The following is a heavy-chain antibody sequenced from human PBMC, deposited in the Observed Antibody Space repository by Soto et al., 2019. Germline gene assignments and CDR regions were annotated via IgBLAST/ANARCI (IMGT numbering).Heavy chain of an antibody. J-gene: IGHJ4*02. V-gene: IGHV3-33*01. CDR2: IWYDGSNK. CDR3: ARDLNFFCSGYFSLDY. Sequence: QVQLVESGGGVVQPGRSLRLSCAASGFTFSSYGMHWVRQAPGKGLEWVEVIWYDGSNKYYADSVKGRFTISRDNSKNTLYLQMNCLRAEDTAVYYCARDLNFFCSGYFSLDYWGQRTLVTVSS. CDR1: GFTFSSYG. D-gene: IGHD3-3*01.